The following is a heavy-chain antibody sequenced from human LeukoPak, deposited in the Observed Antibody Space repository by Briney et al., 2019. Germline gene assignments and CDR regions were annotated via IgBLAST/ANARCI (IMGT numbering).Heavy chain of an antibody. V-gene: IGHV1-8*03. Sequence: ASVKVSCKASGYTFTSYDINWVRQATGQGLEWMGWMNPNSGNTGYAQKFQGRVTITRNTSISTAYMQLSSLRSDDTAVYYCARDKGATPFDYWGQGTLVTVSS. CDR1: GYTFTSYD. D-gene: IGHD1-26*01. CDR2: MNPNSGNT. CDR3: ARDKGATPFDY. J-gene: IGHJ4*02.